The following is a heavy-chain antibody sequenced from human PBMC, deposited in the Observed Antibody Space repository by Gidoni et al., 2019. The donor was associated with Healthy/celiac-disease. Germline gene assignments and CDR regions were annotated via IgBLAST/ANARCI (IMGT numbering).Heavy chain of an antibody. CDR1: GGSFSGYY. CDR2: INHSGST. D-gene: IGHD1-1*01. J-gene: IGHJ3*02. V-gene: IGHV4-34*01. CDR3: AREVTAEYKTGTTGGRAFDI. Sequence: QVQLQQWGAGLLKPSETLSLTCAVYGGSFSGYYWSWIRQPPGKGLEWIGEINHSGSTNYNPSLKSRVTISVDTSKNQFSLKLSSVTAADTAVYYCAREVTAEYKTGTTGGRAFDIWGQGTMVTVSS.